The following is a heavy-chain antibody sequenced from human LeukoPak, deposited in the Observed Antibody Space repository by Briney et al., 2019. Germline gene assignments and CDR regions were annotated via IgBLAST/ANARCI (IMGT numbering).Heavy chain of an antibody. CDR2: FDPEDGET. CDR3: RCSIAVASFVDF. V-gene: IGHV1-24*01. J-gene: IGHJ4*02. CDR1: GYTLTELS. D-gene: IGHD6-19*01. Sequence: ASVKVSCKVSGYTLTELSMHWVRQAPGKGLEWMGGFDPEDGETIYAQKFQGRVIMTEDTSTDTAYMELSSLRSEDTAVYYCRCSIAVASFVDFWGQGTLVTVSS.